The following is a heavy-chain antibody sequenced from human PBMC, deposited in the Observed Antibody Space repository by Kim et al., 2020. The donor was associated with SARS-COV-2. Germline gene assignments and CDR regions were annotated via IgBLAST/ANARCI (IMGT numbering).Heavy chain of an antibody. D-gene: IGHD3-22*01. CDR3: ARHGGTLIVVALSAFDI. CDR2: IPYSGSA. J-gene: IGHJ3*02. V-gene: IGHV4-59*08. Sequence: SETLSLTCNVSGGSVTSYSWSWIRQPPGKGLEWIGYIPYSGSANSNPSLKSRVTFSVDTSKNQFSLKLSSVTAADTAVYYCARHGGTLIVVALSAFDIWGQGTLVTVSS. CDR1: GGSVTSYS.